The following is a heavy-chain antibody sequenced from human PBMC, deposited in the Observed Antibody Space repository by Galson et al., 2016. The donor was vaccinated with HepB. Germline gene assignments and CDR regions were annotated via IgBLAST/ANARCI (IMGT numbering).Heavy chain of an antibody. V-gene: IGHV3-21*01. D-gene: IGHD2-8*01. J-gene: IGHJ6*02. Sequence: SLRLSCAASGFTFSGYTMNWVRQTPEKGLEWVSSITSSSGYIYYADSLKGRFTISRDNAKNSLYLQMNSLTAEDTAVYYCARSGANSVYGGRVIEYYYYGMDVWGQGTTVTVSS. CDR2: ITSSSGYI. CDR1: GFTFSGYT. CDR3: ARSGANSVYGGRVIEYYYYGMDV.